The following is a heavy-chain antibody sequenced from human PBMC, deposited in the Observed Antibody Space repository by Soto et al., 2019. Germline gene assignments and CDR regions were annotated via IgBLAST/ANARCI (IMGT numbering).Heavy chain of an antibody. Sequence: QVQLVESGGGVVQPGRSLRLSCATSGFTFSTFSMHWVRQAPGKGLEWVAHISYDGSEKDYADSMKGRFTISRDNSDNTLFLQMNSLTSEDTGVYYCARGPESGDFWGQGNLV. CDR3: ARGPESGDF. CDR2: ISYDGSEK. CDR1: GFTFSTFS. D-gene: IGHD1-26*01. J-gene: IGHJ4*02. V-gene: IGHV3-30*04.